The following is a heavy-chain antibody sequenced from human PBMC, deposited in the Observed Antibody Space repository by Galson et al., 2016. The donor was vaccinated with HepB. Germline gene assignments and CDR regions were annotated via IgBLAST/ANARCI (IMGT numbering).Heavy chain of an antibody. J-gene: IGHJ4*02. CDR1: GFIFSNYA. D-gene: IGHD1-1*01. V-gene: IGHV3-23*01. Sequence: SLRLSCAASGFIFSNYAMSWVRQAPGKGLEWVSGLLGGGDTTYYSEPVKGRVTISRDNSKNMLYLQMNNLRAEDTAVYYCVKDDKWNVDYWGQGTLVTVSS. CDR2: LLGGGDTT. CDR3: VKDDKWNVDY.